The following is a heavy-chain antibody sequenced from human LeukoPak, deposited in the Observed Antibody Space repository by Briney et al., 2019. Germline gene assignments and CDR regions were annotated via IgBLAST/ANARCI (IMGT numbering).Heavy chain of an antibody. J-gene: IGHJ1*01. CDR3: ARPSRVGAIGYFQH. D-gene: IGHD1-26*01. CDR1: GGSISSGDYY. CDR2: IYSSGST. V-gene: IGHV4-30-4*01. Sequence: SQTLSLTCTVSGGSISSGDYYWSWIRQPPGKGLEWIGYIYSSGSTYYNPSLKSRVTISVDTSKNQFSLKLNSVTAADTAVYYCARPSRVGAIGYFQHWGQGTLATVSS.